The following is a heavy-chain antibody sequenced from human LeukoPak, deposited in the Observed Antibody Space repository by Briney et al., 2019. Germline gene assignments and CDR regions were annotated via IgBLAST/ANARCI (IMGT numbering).Heavy chain of an antibody. Sequence: PGGSLRLSCAASGFTVSSHYMRWVRQAPGKGLEWVSVIYSGGTTYYADSVKGRFTISRDNSKNTLYLQMNSLRAADTAVYYCARDKGTSYLSFFDYWGQGTLVTVSS. D-gene: IGHD6-6*01. CDR2: IYSGGTT. CDR1: GFTVSSHY. CDR3: ARDKGTSYLSFFDY. V-gene: IGHV3-53*05. J-gene: IGHJ4*02.